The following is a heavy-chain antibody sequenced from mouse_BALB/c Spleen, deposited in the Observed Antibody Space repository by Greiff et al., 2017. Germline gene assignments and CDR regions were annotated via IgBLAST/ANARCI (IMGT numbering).Heavy chain of an antibody. D-gene: IGHD3-2*01. J-gene: IGHJ2*01. CDR3: ARDGGDSSGHY. Sequence: VQLQQSGPELVKPGASVKISCKASGYSFTGYYMHWVKQSHVKSLEWIGRINPYNGATSYNQNFKDKASLTVDKSSSTAYMELHSLTSEDSAVYYCARDGGDSSGHYWGQGTTLTVSS. V-gene: IGHV1-31*01. CDR2: INPYNGAT. CDR1: GYSFTGYY.